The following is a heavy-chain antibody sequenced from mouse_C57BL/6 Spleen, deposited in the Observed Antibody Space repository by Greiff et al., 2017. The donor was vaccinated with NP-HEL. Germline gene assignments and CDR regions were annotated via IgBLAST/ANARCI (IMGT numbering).Heavy chain of an antibody. J-gene: IGHJ4*01. CDR3: ARWRGNYVYYAMDY. Sequence: VQLQQPGAELVKPGASVKLSCKASGYTFTSYWMHWVKQRPGRGLEWIGRIDPNRGGTKYNEKFKSKATLTVDKPSSTAYMQLSSLTSEDSAVYYCARWRGNYVYYAMDYWGQGTSVTVSS. V-gene: IGHV1-72*01. CDR2: IDPNRGGT. CDR1: GYTFTSYW. D-gene: IGHD2-1*01.